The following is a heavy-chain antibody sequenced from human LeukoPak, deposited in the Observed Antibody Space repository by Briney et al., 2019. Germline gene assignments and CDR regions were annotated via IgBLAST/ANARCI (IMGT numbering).Heavy chain of an antibody. Sequence: SETLSLTCTVSGGSISSYYWSWIRQPPGKGLEWIGYIYYSGSTNYNPSLKSRVTISVDTSKNQFSLKLSSVTAADTAVYYCAGGGLYYYGMDVWGQGTTVTVSS. J-gene: IGHJ6*02. CDR3: AGGGLYYYGMDV. CDR2: IYYSGST. CDR1: GGSISSYY. V-gene: IGHV4-59*01.